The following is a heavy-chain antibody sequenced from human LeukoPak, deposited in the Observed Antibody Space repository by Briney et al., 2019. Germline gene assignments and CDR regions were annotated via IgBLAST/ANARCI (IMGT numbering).Heavy chain of an antibody. CDR3: AKRGYCSGGSCYGGAFDI. CDR1: GFTFSSYG. V-gene: IGHV3-30*02. CDR2: IRYDGSNK. J-gene: IGHJ3*02. D-gene: IGHD2-15*01. Sequence: GGSLRLSCAASGFTFSSYGMHWVRQAPGKGLEWVAFIRYDGSNKYYADSVKGRFTISRDNSKNTMYLQMNSLRAEDTAVYYCAKRGYCSGGSCYGGAFDIWGQGTMVTVSS.